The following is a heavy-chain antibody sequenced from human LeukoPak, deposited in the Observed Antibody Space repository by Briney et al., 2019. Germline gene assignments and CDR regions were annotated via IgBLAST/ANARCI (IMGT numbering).Heavy chain of an antibody. J-gene: IGHJ2*01. V-gene: IGHV4-59*01. CDR2: IYYTGST. D-gene: IGHD6-19*01. CDR1: GGSISSYY. CDR3: ARMYSSGWHFDL. Sequence: PSETLSLTCTVSGGSISSYYWSWIRQPPGKGLEWIGYIYYTGSTDYNPSLKSRVAISVDTSKNQFSLKLSSVTAADTAVYYCARMYSSGWHFDLWGRGTLVTVSS.